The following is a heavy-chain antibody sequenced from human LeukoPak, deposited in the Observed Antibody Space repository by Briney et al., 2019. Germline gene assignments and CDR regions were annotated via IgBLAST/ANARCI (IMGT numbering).Heavy chain of an antibody. CDR1: GGSFSGYH. Sequence: PSETLSLTCAVYGGSFSGYHWSWIRQPPGKGLEWFGEINHSGSTNYNPSLKRRVTISVDTSKNQFSLQLSSVTAADTAVYYCARAKTPYGSGSFGYWGQGTLVTVSS. D-gene: IGHD3-10*01. CDR2: INHSGST. CDR3: ARAKTPYGSGSFGY. V-gene: IGHV4-34*01. J-gene: IGHJ4*02.